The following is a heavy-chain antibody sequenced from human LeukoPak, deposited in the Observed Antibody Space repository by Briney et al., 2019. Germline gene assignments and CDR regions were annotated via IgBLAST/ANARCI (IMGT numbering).Heavy chain of an antibody. CDR3: ARERNLEIAVAGTIFDY. CDR2: ISGSSSYI. V-gene: IGHV3-21*01. CDR1: GFTFSSYS. Sequence: GGSLRLSCAASGFTFSSYSMNWVRQAPGKGLEWVSSISGSSSYIYYADSVKGRFTISRDNSKNTLYLQMNSLRGEDTAVYYCARERNLEIAVAGTIFDYWGQGTLVTVSS. J-gene: IGHJ4*02. D-gene: IGHD6-19*01.